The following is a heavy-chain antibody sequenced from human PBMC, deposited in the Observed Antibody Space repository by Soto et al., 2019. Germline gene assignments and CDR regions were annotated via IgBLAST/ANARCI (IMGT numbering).Heavy chain of an antibody. CDR1: GFTFSSYW. CDR3: ARSRSARPENFDY. J-gene: IGHJ4*02. V-gene: IGHV3-7*05. CDR2: IKQDGSEK. Sequence: EVQLVESGGGLVQPGGSLRLSCAASGFTFSSYWMSWVRQAPGKGLEWVANIKQDGSEKYYVDSVKGRFTISRDNAKNSLYLQMNSLRAEDTAVYYGARSRSARPENFDYWGQGTLVTVCS. D-gene: IGHD6-6*01.